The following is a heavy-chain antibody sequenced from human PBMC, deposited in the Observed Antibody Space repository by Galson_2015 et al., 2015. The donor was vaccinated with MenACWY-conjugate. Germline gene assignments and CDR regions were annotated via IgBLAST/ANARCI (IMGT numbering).Heavy chain of an antibody. D-gene: IGHD6-6*01. CDR1: GYTFTSNW. CDR3: ARQGFGSSSLDY. J-gene: IGHJ4*02. CDR2: IYPGDSDT. V-gene: IGHV5-51*01. Sequence: QSGAEVKKPGESLKISCKGSGYTFTSNWIGWVRQMPGKGLEWMGIIYPGDSDTRYTPSFQGHVTISAGKSINTAYLQWGSLEASDTAMYYCARQGFGSSSLDYWGQGTLVTVSS.